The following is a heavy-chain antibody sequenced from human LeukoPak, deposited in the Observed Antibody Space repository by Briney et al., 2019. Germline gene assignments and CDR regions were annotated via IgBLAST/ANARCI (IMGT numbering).Heavy chain of an antibody. CDR2: IYPGESDT. CDR1: GYSFTRDL. V-gene: IGHV5-51*01. Sequence: GESLTISCKGSGYSFTRDLIGGVRQMTGKGLEWMGIIYPGESDTRYSPSFQGQVTISADKSISTAYLQWSSLKAPDTAMYYCARHGPLRGSYDDYWGQGTLVTVSS. CDR3: ARHGPLRGSYDDY. J-gene: IGHJ4*02. D-gene: IGHD1-26*01.